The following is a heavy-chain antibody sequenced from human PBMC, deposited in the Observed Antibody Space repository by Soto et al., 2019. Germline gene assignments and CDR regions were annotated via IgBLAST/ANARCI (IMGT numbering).Heavy chain of an antibody. J-gene: IGHJ6*03. CDR1: GYTFTSYD. Sequence: GASVKVSCKASGYTFTSYDINWVRQATGQGLEWMGWMNPNSGNTGYAQKFQGRVTMTRNTSISTAYMELSSLRSEDTAVYYCARMKHGVDYYYYYYMDVWGKGTTVTVS. CDR3: ARMKHGVDYYYYYYMDV. D-gene: IGHD3-10*01. CDR2: MNPNSGNT. V-gene: IGHV1-8*01.